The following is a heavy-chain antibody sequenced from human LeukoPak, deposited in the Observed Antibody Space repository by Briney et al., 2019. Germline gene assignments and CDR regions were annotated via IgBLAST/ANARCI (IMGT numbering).Heavy chain of an antibody. D-gene: IGHD1-1*01. V-gene: IGHV3-23*01. CDR2: LSGSGGST. CDR1: GFTFSNFA. CDR3: AKRTTGTTGFDY. Sequence: GGSLRLSCAASGFTFSNFAMNWVRQVPGKGLEWVSALSGSGGSTYYADSVKGRFTISRDNSKNTLYLQMNSLRAEDTAIYYCAKRTTGTTGFDYWGQGTLVTVSS. J-gene: IGHJ4*02.